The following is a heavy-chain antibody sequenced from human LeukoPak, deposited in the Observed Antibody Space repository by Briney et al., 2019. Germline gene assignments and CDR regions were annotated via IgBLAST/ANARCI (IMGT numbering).Heavy chain of an antibody. J-gene: IGHJ4*02. Sequence: GRSLRLSCAASGFTFGSYAMNWGRQAPGKGLELVAVISDRGGTTYYADSVKGRFTISRDNSKNTLYFQMNSLRAEDTAVCFCVKAKGTDGYKDNFDSWGQGILVTVSS. D-gene: IGHD5-24*01. CDR1: GFTFGSYA. CDR3: VKAKGTDGYKDNFDS. CDR2: ISDRGGTT. V-gene: IGHV3-23*01.